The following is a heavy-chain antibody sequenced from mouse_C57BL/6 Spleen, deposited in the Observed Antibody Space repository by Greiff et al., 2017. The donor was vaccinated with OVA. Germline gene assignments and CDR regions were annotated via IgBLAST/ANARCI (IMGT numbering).Heavy chain of an antibody. V-gene: IGHV3-6*01. D-gene: IGHD1-1*01. CDR3: ALYYGSPFYYFDY. CDR1: GYSITSGYY. Sequence: EVQLQQSGPGLVKPSQSLSLTCSVTGYSITSGYYWNWIRQFPGNKLEWMGYISYDGSNNYNPSLKNRISITRDTSKNQFFLKLNSVTTEDTATYYCALYYGSPFYYFDYWGQGTTLTVSS. CDR2: ISYDGSN. J-gene: IGHJ2*01.